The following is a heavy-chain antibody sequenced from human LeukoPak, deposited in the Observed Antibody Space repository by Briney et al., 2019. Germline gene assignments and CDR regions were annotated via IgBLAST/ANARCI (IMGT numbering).Heavy chain of an antibody. CDR1: GYTFTGYY. CDR3: ARPLTAAGTNYYYYGMDV. J-gene: IGHJ6*02. V-gene: IGHV1-2*02. D-gene: IGHD6-13*01. Sequence: GASVKVSCKASGYTFTGYYMHWVRQAPGQGLEWMGWINPNSGGTNYAQKFQGRVTMTRDTSISTAYTELSRLRSDDTAVYYCARPLTAAGTNYYYYGMDVWGQGTTVTVSS. CDR2: INPNSGGT.